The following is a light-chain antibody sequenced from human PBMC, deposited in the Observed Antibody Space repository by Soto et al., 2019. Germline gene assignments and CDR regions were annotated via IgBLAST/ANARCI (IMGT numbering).Light chain of an antibody. CDR3: CSNAGSYTKI. Sequence: SALTQPRSVSGSPGQSVTISCTGTSSDVGFYNYVSWYQQHPGKAPKLMIYDVSKRPSGVPDRFSGSKSGNTASLTISGLQAEDEADYYCCSNAGSYTKIFGTGTKLTVL. CDR1: SSDVGFYNY. J-gene: IGLJ1*01. V-gene: IGLV2-11*01. CDR2: DVS.